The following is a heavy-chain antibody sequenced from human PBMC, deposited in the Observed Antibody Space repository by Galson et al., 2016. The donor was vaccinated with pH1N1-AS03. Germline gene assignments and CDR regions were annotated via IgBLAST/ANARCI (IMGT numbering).Heavy chain of an antibody. D-gene: IGHD2-2*01. V-gene: IGHV4-4*07. Sequence: SETLSLTCNVSGGSFSTYSWSWIRQPAGKGLEWFGRIYASGSSNYNPSLKSRVTMSLDKSKNQFSLKLSSVTAAETAVYYCARGYCSTMSCQWGFDFWGQGTLVTVSS. CDR2: IYASGSS. J-gene: IGHJ4*02. CDR3: ARGYCSTMSCQWGFDF. CDR1: GGSFSTYS.